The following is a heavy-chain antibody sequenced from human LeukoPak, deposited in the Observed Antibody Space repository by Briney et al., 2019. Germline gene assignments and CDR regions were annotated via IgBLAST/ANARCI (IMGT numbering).Heavy chain of an antibody. D-gene: IGHD6-13*01. J-gene: IGHJ4*02. Sequence: SETLSLTCTDSGGPISSSSYYWGWIRQPPGKGLEWITSIFYSGNTFYNPSLKSRVTISVDTSKNQFSLSLRSVTAADTAVYYCARSIQNTSIAAAGDYDFWGRGTLVTVSS. V-gene: IGHV4-39*01. CDR3: ARSIQNTSIAAAGDYDF. CDR1: GGPISSSSYY. CDR2: IFYSGNT.